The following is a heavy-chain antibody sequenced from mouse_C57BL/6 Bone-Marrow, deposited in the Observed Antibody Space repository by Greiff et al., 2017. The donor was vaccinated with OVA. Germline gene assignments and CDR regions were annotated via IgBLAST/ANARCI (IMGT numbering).Heavy chain of an antibody. CDR3: ARGYYGSSYVPLFDY. CDR2: ISSGSSTI. V-gene: IGHV5-17*01. D-gene: IGHD1-1*01. J-gene: IGHJ2*01. Sequence: DVMLVESGGGLVKPGGSLKLSCAASGFTFSDYGMHWVRQAPEKGLEWVAYISSGSSTIYYADTVKGRFTISRDNAKNTLFLQMTSLRSEDTAMYYCARGYYGSSYVPLFDYWGQGTTLTVSS. CDR1: GFTFSDYG.